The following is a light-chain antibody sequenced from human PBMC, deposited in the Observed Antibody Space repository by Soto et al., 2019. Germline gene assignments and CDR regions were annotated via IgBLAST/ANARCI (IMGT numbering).Light chain of an antibody. V-gene: IGLV2-8*01. J-gene: IGLJ2*01. CDR1: SRDVGGYNY. CDR2: EVS. CDR3: SSYAGSNIFVV. Sequence: QSALTQPPSASGSPGQSVTISCTGSSRDVGGYNYVSWYQQHPGKAPKLMIYEVSKRPSGVPDRFSGSKSGNTASLTVSGLQAEDEADYYCSSYAGSNIFVVFGGGTQLTVL.